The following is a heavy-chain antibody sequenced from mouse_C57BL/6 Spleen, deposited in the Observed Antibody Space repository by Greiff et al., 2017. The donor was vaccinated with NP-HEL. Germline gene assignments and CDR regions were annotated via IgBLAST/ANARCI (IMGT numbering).Heavy chain of an antibody. J-gene: IGHJ3*01. D-gene: IGHD2-4*01. Sequence: EVQGVESGGGLVQPGESLKLSCESNEYEFTSHDMSWVRKTPGKRLELVAAINRDDGSTYYPEPIESGFIISRDNTKKTLYLQMSSLRSEDTALYYCARHDYDWFADWGQGTLVTVSA. V-gene: IGHV5-2*01. CDR1: EYEFTSHD. CDR3: ARHDYDWFAD. CDR2: INRDDGST.